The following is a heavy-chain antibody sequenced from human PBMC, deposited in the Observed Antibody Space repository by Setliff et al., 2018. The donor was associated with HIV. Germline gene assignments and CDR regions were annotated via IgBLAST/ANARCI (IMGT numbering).Heavy chain of an antibody. J-gene: IGHJ4*02. CDR1: GFNFKNAW. D-gene: IGHD3-22*01. Sequence: PGGSLRLSCAGSGFNFKNAWMSWVRQAPGKGLGWVGGINGDGSFTVYADSVKGRFTISRDNSKNTLYLQMKSVRGEETAMFYCAGRDFFDSGTYPPFDSWGQGTLVTVSS. V-gene: IGHV3-74*01. CDR2: INGDGSFT. CDR3: AGRDFFDSGTYPPFDS.